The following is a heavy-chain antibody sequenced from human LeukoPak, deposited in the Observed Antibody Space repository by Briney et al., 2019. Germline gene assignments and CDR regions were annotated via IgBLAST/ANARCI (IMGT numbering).Heavy chain of an antibody. CDR1: GGTFNNYA. J-gene: IGHJ5*02. Sequence: GASVKVSCKASGGTFNNYAISWVRQAPGQGLEWMGGIIPMFGTANYAQKFQGRVTIIADKSASIAYMEVSSLRSEDTAVYYCARISSGYYYGSGRGNWFDPWGQGTLVTVSS. CDR2: IIPMFGTA. D-gene: IGHD3-10*01. V-gene: IGHV1-69*06. CDR3: ARISSGYYYGSGRGNWFDP.